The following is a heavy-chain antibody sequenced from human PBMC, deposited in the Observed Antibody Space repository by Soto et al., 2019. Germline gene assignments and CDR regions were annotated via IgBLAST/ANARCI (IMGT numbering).Heavy chain of an antibody. J-gene: IGHJ4*02. V-gene: IGHV4-39*01. CDR1: GGSISSSSYY. CDR3: ARHAPYCVGWGYFDY. CDR2: IYYSGST. Sequence: QLQLQESGPGLVKPSETLSLTCTVSGGSISSSSYYWGWIRQPPGKGLEWIGSIYYSGSTYYNPSLKSRVTICVDTSMNQFSLQLSSVTAADTAVYYCARHAPYCVGWGYFDYWGQGTLVTVSS. D-gene: IGHD2-21*01.